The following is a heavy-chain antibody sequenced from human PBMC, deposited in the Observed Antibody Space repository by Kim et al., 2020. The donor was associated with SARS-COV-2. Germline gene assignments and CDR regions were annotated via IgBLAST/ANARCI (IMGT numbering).Heavy chain of an antibody. J-gene: IGHJ5*02. CDR3: ARERDADHYGSGADL. D-gene: IGHD3-10*01. V-gene: IGHV3-21*01. Sequence: GGSLRLSCAVSGFIFSSYNMNWVRQAPGKGLEWISSISSRSTYIDYADSVKGRFTISRDNAKNSLYLQMNSLRAEDTAVYYCARERDADHYGSGADLWGQGTLVTVS. CDR2: ISSRSTYI. CDR1: GFIFSSYN.